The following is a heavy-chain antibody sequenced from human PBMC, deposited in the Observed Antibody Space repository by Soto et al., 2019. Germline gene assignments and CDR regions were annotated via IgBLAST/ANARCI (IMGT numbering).Heavy chain of an antibody. CDR2: INAGNGNT. Sequence: ASVKVSCKASGYTFTSYAMHWVRQAPGQRLEWMGWINAGNGNTKYSQKFQGRVTITRDTSASTAYMELSSRRSEDTAVYYCAGPFAVEVGSGPQPDWGQGTLVTVSS. CDR3: AGPFAVEVGSGPQPD. V-gene: IGHV1-3*01. CDR1: GYTFTSYA. J-gene: IGHJ4*02. D-gene: IGHD3-10*01.